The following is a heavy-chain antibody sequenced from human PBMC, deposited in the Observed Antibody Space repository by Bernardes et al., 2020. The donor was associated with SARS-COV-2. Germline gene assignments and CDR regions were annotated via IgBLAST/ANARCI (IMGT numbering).Heavy chain of an antibody. CDR1: GGSIGSKSYY. D-gene: IGHD3-22*01. CDR2: IYYSGST. CDR3: AGVDYNESDGYYYPFDY. Sequence: SETLSLTCTVSGGSIGSKSYYWGRVRQPPGQGLEWISNIYYSGSTFYNPSLQSRVTISVDTSKNQLSLRLNSVTAADTAVYYCAGVDYNESDGYYYPFDYWGRGALVTVSS. J-gene: IGHJ4*02. V-gene: IGHV4-39*01.